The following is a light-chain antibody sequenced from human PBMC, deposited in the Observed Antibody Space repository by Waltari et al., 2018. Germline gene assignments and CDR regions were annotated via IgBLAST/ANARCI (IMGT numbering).Light chain of an antibody. CDR1: NNNIGPYG. Sequence: QSALNQEASVSGTVGQKVTLSCTGNNNNIGPYGVGWYQQISHGPPKSVMFGISLPSGIPDRFSGSKSGTTASLTISGLQPEDEGDYFCSTWDHSLNGRVFGGGTRLTVL. J-gene: IGLJ3*02. V-gene: IGLV1-36*01. CDR2: GI. CDR3: STWDHSLNGRV.